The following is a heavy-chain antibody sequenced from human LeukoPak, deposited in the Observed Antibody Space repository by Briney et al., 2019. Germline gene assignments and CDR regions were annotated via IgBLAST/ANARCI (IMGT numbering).Heavy chain of an antibody. CDR2: ISSSSTYI. CDR1: GFSFSSYN. J-gene: IGHJ1*01. Sequence: GGSLRLSCAASGFSFSSYNMNWVRQAPGKGLEWVSSISSSSTYIYYAGSVKGRFTISRDNAKNSLYLQMNSLRAEDAAVYYCARDPPSFQYWGQGTLVTVSS. V-gene: IGHV3-21*01. CDR3: ARDPPSFQY.